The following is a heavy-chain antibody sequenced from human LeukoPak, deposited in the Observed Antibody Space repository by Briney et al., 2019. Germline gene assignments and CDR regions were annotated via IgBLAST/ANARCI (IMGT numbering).Heavy chain of an antibody. CDR1: EGTFSSYA. CDR3: ARGDIWFGELPHRHPFDY. V-gene: IGHV1-18*01. D-gene: IGHD3-10*01. Sequence: GASVKVSCKASEGTFSSYAISWVRQAPGQGLEWMGWISAYNGNTNYAQKLQGRVTMTTDTSTSTAYMELRSLRSDDTAVYYCARGDIWFGELPHRHPFDYWGQGALVTVSS. CDR2: ISAYNGNT. J-gene: IGHJ4*02.